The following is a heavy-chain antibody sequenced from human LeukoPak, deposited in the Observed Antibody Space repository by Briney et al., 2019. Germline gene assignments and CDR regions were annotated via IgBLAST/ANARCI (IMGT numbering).Heavy chain of an antibody. V-gene: IGHV3-30*14. J-gene: IGHJ1*01. CDR2: ISYDGSDK. CDR3: ASLPGLEGDQVYFQH. CDR1: GFTFSSYA. D-gene: IGHD2-2*01. Sequence: GGSLRLSCAASAASGFTFSSYAMHWVRQAPGKGLEWVAIISYDGSDKYYADSVKGRFTISRDNSKNTLYLQMNSLRAEDTAVYYCASLPGLEGDQVYFQHWGQGTLVTVSS.